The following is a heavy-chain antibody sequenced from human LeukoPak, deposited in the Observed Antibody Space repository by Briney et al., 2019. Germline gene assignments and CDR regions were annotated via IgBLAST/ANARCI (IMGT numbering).Heavy chain of an antibody. CDR1: SGSISTSNYY. J-gene: IGHJ4*02. CDR2: IFHSGST. CDR3: AREAFSSGYYDDY. V-gene: IGHV4-39*07. Sequence: SETLSLTCTVSSGSISTSNYYWGWIRQPPGKGLEWIGSIFHSGSTYYSPSLKSRVTMSVDMSKNQFSLKLSSVTAADTAVYYCAREAFSSGYYDDYWGQGTLVTVSS. D-gene: IGHD3-22*01.